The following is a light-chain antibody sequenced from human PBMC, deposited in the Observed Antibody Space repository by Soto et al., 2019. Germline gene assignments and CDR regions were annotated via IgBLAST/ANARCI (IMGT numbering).Light chain of an antibody. CDR3: LLLDSGARV. CDR1: TGDVTSGHY. Sequence: QSVVTQEPSLTVSPGGTVTLTCGSSTGDVTSGHYPYWFQQKPGQAPTTLIYDTSNKRSWTPARFSGSLLGGKAALTLSGAQPEDEADYYCLLLDSGARVFGGGTKVTVL. V-gene: IGLV7-46*01. CDR2: DTS. J-gene: IGLJ3*02.